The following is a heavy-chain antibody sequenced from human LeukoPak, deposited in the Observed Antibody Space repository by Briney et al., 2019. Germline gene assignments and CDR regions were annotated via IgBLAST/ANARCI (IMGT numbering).Heavy chain of an antibody. CDR2: IKSKTDGGTT. Sequence: PGGSLRLSCAASGFTFDDYGMSWVRQAPGKGLEWVGRIKSKTDGGTTDYAAPVKGRFTISRDDSKNTLYLQMNSLKTEDTAVYYCTTDWVVAAAMGFYYFDYWGQGTLVTVSS. CDR1: GFTFDDYG. CDR3: TTDWVVAAAMGFYYFDY. J-gene: IGHJ4*02. D-gene: IGHD2-15*01. V-gene: IGHV3-15*01.